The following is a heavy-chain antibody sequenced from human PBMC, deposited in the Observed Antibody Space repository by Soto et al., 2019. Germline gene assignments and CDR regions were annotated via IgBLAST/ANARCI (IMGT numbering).Heavy chain of an antibody. CDR1: GYMLPSYG. J-gene: IGHJ4*02. CDR3: AAHPYIAAAGTIYFDY. V-gene: IGHV1-18*01. Sequence: ASVKVSCKASGYMLPSYGITWVRQAPGQGPEWMGGISPEDGKTNYAQKFQGRVTLTEDTSTDTAYMELSSLRSEDTAVYYCAAHPYIAAAGTIYFDYWGQGTLVTVSS. CDR2: ISPEDGKT. D-gene: IGHD6-13*01.